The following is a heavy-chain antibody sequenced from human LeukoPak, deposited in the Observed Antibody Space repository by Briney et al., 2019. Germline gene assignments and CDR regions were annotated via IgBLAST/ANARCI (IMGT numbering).Heavy chain of an antibody. Sequence: TGGSLRLSCATSGFTFSSYAMSWVRQAPGKGLEWVPTISGSGVSTYYADSVKGRFTISRDNSKNTLHLQMNSLRAEDTAVYYSAKERGGSGWYGTFDFWGQGTLVTVSS. V-gene: IGHV3-23*01. J-gene: IGHJ4*02. CDR1: GFTFSSYA. D-gene: IGHD6-19*01. CDR2: ISGSGVST. CDR3: AKERGGSGWYGTFDF.